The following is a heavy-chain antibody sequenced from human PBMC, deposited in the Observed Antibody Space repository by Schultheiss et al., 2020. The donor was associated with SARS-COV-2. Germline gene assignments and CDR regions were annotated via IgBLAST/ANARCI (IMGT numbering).Heavy chain of an antibody. V-gene: IGHV4-4*07. Sequence: SETLSLTCTVSGGSISSYYWSWIRQPPGKGLEWIGRIYTSGSTNYNPSLKSRVTMSVDTSKNQFSLKLSSVTAADTAVYYCARLVHCSSTSCYSAFDIWGQGTMVTVSS. D-gene: IGHD2-2*02. CDR1: GGSISSYY. J-gene: IGHJ3*02. CDR2: IYTSGST. CDR3: ARLVHCSSTSCYSAFDI.